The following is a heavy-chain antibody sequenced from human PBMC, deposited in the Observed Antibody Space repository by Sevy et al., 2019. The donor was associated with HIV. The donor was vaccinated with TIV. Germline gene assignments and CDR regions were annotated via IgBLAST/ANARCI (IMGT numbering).Heavy chain of an antibody. D-gene: IGHD3-22*01. Sequence: ASLKVSCKASGYTFTSYYMHWVRQAPGQGLEWMGIINPSGGSTSYAQKFQGRVTMTRDTSTSTVYMELSSLRSEDTAMYYCAREVFRDSEYYYDSSGYLPDYWGQGTLVTVSS. J-gene: IGHJ4*02. CDR2: INPSGGST. CDR1: GYTFTSYY. CDR3: AREVFRDSEYYYDSSGYLPDY. V-gene: IGHV1-46*03.